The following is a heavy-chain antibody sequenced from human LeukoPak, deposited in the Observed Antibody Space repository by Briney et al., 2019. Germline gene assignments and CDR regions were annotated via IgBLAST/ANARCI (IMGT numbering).Heavy chain of an antibody. CDR2: IRSKANSYAT. Sequence: GGSLRLSCAASGFTFSGSAMHWVRQAPGKGLEWVGRIRSKANSYATAYAASVKGRFTISRDDSKNTAYLQMNSLKTEDTAVYYCTRHGGGWYYYYYGMDVWGQGTTVTVSS. V-gene: IGHV3-73*01. CDR3: TRHGGGWYYYYYGMDV. J-gene: IGHJ6*02. CDR1: GFTFSGSA. D-gene: IGHD6-19*01.